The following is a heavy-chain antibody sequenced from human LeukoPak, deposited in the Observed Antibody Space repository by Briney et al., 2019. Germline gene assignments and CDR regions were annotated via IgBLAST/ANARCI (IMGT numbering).Heavy chain of an antibody. CDR3: ARGVVFWSGYYDYFDY. V-gene: IGHV3-11*01. CDR1: GFTFSDYY. D-gene: IGHD3-3*01. Sequence: GGSLRLSCAASGFTFSDYYMSWIRQAPGKGLEWVSYISSSGSTIHYADSVKGRFTISRDNAKNSLYLQMNSLRAEDTAVYYCARGVVFWSGYYDYFDYWGQGTLVTVSS. J-gene: IGHJ4*02. CDR2: ISSSGSTI.